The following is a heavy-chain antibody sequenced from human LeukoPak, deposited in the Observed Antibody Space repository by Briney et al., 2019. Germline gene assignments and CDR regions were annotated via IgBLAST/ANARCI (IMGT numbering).Heavy chain of an antibody. CDR1: GFTVSSNY. D-gene: IGHD6-19*01. J-gene: IGHJ4*02. CDR3: ARKWLDGEGFYFDY. CDR2: IYSGGST. Sequence: GGSLRLSCAASGFTVSSNYMSWVRQAPGKGLEWVSVIYSGGSTYYADSVKGRFTISRDNSKNTLYLQMNSLRAEDTAVYYCARKWLDGEGFYFDYWGQGTLVTVSS. V-gene: IGHV3-53*01.